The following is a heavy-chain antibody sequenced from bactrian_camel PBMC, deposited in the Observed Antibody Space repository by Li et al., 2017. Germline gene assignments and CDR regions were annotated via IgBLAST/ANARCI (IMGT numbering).Heavy chain of an antibody. J-gene: IGHJ6*01. CDR2: INSRTDDTT. D-gene: IGHD2*01. CDR3: ATVLPLSGEDGIREGFGY. CDR1: ESIFGRCE. V-gene: IGHV3S40*01. Sequence: VQLVESGGGSVQAGGFAKLSCAAPESIFGRCEMGWYRQAPGKGLEWVSGINSRTDDTTVYAESVKGRFTISRDNAKNTMYLQMNSLKSDDTALYYCATVLPLSGEDGIREGFGYWGQGTQVTVS.